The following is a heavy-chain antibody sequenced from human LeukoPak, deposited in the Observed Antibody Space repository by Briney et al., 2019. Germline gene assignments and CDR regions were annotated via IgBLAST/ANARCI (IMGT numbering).Heavy chain of an antibody. CDR3: AREVYGSLDY. CDR1: GDSISSYY. CDR2: IYTSGST. D-gene: IGHD5/OR15-5a*01. J-gene: IGHJ4*02. V-gene: IGHV4-4*07. Sequence: SETLSLTCTVSGDSISSYYWGWVRQLAGKGLEWVGRIYTSGSTNYNPSLKSRVTMSVETSKNQFSLKLSSVTAADTAVYYCAREVYGSLDYWGQGTLVTVSS.